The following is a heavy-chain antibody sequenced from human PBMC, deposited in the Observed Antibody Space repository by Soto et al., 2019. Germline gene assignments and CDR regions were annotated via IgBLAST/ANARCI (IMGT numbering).Heavy chain of an antibody. Sequence: QVQLVESGGGVVQPGRSLRLSCAASGFTFSSYGMHWVPQAPGKGLEWVAVISYDGSNKYYADSVKGRFTISRDNSKNTLYLQMNSLRAEDTAVYYCAKDRDSGYGLDAFDIWGQGTMVTVSS. D-gene: IGHD5-12*01. CDR1: GFTFSSYG. J-gene: IGHJ3*02. CDR2: ISYDGSNK. V-gene: IGHV3-30*18. CDR3: AKDRDSGYGLDAFDI.